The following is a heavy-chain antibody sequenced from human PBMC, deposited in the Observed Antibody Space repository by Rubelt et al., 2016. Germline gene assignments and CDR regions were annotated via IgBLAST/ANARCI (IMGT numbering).Heavy chain of an antibody. CDR2: ISSSGSTI. J-gene: IGHJ5*02. CDR1: GFTFNDYY. Sequence: QVQLVESGGGLVKPGGSLRLSCAASGFTFNDYYMNWIRQAPGRGLEWVSYISSSGSTIYYADSVEGRFTISRDNAKNSLYLQRNSLRAEDTAVYYCSRENYGGNYPFDLWGQGTLVTVSS. V-gene: IGHV3-11*01. D-gene: IGHD4/OR15-4a*01. CDR3: SRENYGGNYPFDL.